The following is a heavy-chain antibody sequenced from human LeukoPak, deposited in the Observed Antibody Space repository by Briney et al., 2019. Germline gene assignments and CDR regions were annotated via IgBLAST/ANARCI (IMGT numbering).Heavy chain of an antibody. CDR2: IYNSGST. J-gene: IGHJ4*02. D-gene: IGHD4-17*01. Sequence: SETLSLTCTVSGGSISSYYWSWIRQPVGKGLEWIGRIYNSGSTNYNPSLKSRVTMSVDTSKNQFSLKLNSVTAADTAVYYCAREYGDFDYWGQGTLVTVSS. CDR1: GGSISSYY. CDR3: AREYGDFDY. V-gene: IGHV4-4*07.